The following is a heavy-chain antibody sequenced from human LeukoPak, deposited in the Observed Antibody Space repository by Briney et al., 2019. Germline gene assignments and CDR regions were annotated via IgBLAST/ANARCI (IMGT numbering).Heavy chain of an antibody. V-gene: IGHV4-39*01. CDR2: IYYSGST. J-gene: IGHJ5*02. D-gene: IGHD1-26*01. Sequence: PSETLSLTCTVSGGSISSSGYYWGWIRQPPGKGLEWIASIYYSGSTYYNPSLKSRFTISVDTPKNQLSLKLSSLTAADTAVYYCARHEYSGSYYGLSWFDPWGQGTLVTVSS. CDR1: GGSISSSGYY. CDR3: ARHEYSGSYYGLSWFDP.